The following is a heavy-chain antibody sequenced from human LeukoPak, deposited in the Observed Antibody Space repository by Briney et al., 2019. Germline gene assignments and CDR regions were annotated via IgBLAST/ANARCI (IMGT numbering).Heavy chain of an antibody. J-gene: IGHJ4*02. CDR2: IKQDGSEK. CDR3: ARDDSGIAAAGAWY. Sequence: PGGSLRLSCAASGFTFSSYWMSWVRQAPGKGLEWVANIKQDGSEKYYVDSVKGRFTISRDNAKNSLYLQMSSLRAEDTAVYYCARDDSGIAAAGAWYWGQGTLVTVSS. CDR1: GFTFSSYW. V-gene: IGHV3-7*03. D-gene: IGHD6-13*01.